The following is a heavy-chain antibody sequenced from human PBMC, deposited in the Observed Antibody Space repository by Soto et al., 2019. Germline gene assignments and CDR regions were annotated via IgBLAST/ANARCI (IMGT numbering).Heavy chain of an antibody. CDR3: ARDLPDIVVVVAATLSAFDI. J-gene: IGHJ3*02. D-gene: IGHD2-15*01. V-gene: IGHV3-21*01. CDR1: GFTFSSYS. CDR2: ISSSSSYI. Sequence: EVQLVESGGGLVKPGGSLRLSCAASGFTFSSYSMNWVRQAPGKGLEWVSSISSSSSYIYYADSVKGRFTISRDNAKNSLYLQMNSLRAEDTAVYYGARDLPDIVVVVAATLSAFDIWGQGTMVTVSS.